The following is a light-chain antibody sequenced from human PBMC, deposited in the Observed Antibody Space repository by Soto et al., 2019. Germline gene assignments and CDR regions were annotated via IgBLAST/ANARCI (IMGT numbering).Light chain of an antibody. J-gene: IGLJ1*01. Sequence: QSALTQPASVSGSPGQSITISCTGTRSDVGSYNLVSWYQQHPGKAPKLMIYEVSKRPSGVSNRFSGSKSGNTASLTISGLQAEYEAEYNCCSYAVSSTFYVFGTGTKLTVL. CDR2: EVS. CDR3: CSYAVSSTFYV. CDR1: RSDVGSYNL. V-gene: IGLV2-23*02.